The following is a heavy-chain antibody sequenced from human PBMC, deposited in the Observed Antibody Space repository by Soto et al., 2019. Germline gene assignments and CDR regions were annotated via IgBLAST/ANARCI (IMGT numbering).Heavy chain of an antibody. Sequence: ASVKVPCKASGYTFSDYDINWVRQATGQGLEWLGWMNPNSGNTGYVEKFQGRVTMTRDTSTSTVYMELSSLRSEDTAVYYCARSYYDYVWGSYRSAHFDYWGQGTLVNVSS. CDR1: GYTFSDYD. V-gene: IGHV1-8*01. D-gene: IGHD3-16*02. CDR3: ARSYYDYVWGSYRSAHFDY. CDR2: MNPNSGNT. J-gene: IGHJ4*02.